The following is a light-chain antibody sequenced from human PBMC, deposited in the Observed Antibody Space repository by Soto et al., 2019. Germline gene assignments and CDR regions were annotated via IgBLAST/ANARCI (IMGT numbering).Light chain of an antibody. V-gene: IGKV1-5*01. J-gene: IGKJ1*01. CDR1: QSIRSW. CDR3: QHNNGYSWT. Sequence: DIQMTQSPSTLSASVGDRVTITFRASQSIRSWLAWYQQEPGKAPKVLIYDASSLESGVPSRFSGSGSGTEFTLTISSLQPDDFATYYCQHNNGYSWTFGQGTKVDIK. CDR2: DAS.